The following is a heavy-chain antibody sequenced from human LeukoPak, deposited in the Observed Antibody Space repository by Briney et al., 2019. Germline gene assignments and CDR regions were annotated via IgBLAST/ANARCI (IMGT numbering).Heavy chain of an antibody. CDR2: INPSSGDT. CDR1: GYTFTGYY. V-gene: IGHV1-2*02. Sequence: ASVKVSCKTSGYTFTGYYIHWVRQAPGQGLEWMGWINPSSGDTIYAQKFQGRVTMTRDTSISTAYMELSRLRSDDTAVYYCARDRVAGPGDWFDPWGQGTLVTVSS. J-gene: IGHJ5*02. CDR3: ARDRVAGPGDWFDP. D-gene: IGHD6-19*01.